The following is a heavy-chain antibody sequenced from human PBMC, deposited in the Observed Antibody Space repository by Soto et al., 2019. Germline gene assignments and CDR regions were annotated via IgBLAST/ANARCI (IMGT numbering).Heavy chain of an antibody. V-gene: IGHV3-48*02. Sequence: GGSLRLSCAASGFTISTYHLNWVRQAPGKGLEWVSYISTDLRALYYADSVRGRFTITRDNAKNSLYLQMTSLRDEDTGVYYCTRDGRRGYDMDVWGQGTTVTVSS. D-gene: IGHD1-26*01. CDR1: GFTISTYH. CDR2: ISTDLRAL. CDR3: TRDGRRGYDMDV. J-gene: IGHJ6*02.